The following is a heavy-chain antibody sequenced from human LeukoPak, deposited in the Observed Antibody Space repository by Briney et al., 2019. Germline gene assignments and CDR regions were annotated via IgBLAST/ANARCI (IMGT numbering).Heavy chain of an antibody. CDR1: GGSFSGYY. J-gene: IGHJ4*02. CDR3: SRDTYYDYVWGSYRLDY. CDR2: INHSGST. Sequence: SETLSLTCAVYGGSFSGYYWSWIRQPPGKGLEWIGEINHSGSTNYNPSLKSRVTISVDTSKNQFSLKLSSVTAADTAVYYCSRDTYYDYVWGSYRLDYWGQGTLVTVSS. V-gene: IGHV4-34*01. D-gene: IGHD3-16*02.